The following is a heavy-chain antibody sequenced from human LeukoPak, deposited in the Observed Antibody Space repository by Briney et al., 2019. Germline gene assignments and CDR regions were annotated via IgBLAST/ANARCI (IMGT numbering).Heavy chain of an antibody. Sequence: PSETLSLTCTVSGGSISSYYWSWIRQPPGKGLEWIGYIYYSGSTNYNSYLKSRATISADTSKNQPSLKLSSVTAADTAVYYCARSRADYGDYPSFDYWGQGTLVTVSP. CDR1: GGSISSYY. V-gene: IGHV4-59*01. CDR2: IYYSGST. J-gene: IGHJ4*02. D-gene: IGHD4-17*01. CDR3: ARSRADYGDYPSFDY.